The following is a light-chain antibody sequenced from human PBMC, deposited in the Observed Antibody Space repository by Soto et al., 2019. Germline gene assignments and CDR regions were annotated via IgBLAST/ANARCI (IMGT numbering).Light chain of an antibody. CDR3: SSYTSSSTRV. V-gene: IGLV2-14*01. CDR2: KVS. CDR1: SSDVGGYNY. Sequence: QSVLTQPASVSGSPGQSITISCTGTSSDVGGYNYVSWYQQHPGKAPKLMIYKVSNRPSWVSNRFSGSKSGNTASLTISGLQAEDEADYYCSSYTSSSTRVFGTGTKVTVL. J-gene: IGLJ1*01.